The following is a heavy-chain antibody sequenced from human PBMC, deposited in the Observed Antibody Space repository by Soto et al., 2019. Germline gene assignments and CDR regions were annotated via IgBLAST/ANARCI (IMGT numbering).Heavy chain of an antibody. V-gene: IGHV4-59*02. D-gene: IGHD3-10*01. CDR2: IHYSGVT. Sequence: QVQLQESGPGVVKPSETLSLTCSVSGGSVSSYYWSWIRQPPGKGLEWIGYIHYSGVTNYNPSPKSGVTLSVDTSNNHCSLKLSSVTGADRAVYYWARDRAGLVRGVVGEFDHWGQGTLVTVSS. CDR1: GGSVSSYY. CDR3: ARDRAGLVRGVVGEFDH. J-gene: IGHJ5*02.